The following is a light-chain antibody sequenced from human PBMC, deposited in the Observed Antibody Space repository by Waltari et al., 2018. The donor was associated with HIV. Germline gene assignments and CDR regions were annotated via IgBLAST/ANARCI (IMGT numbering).Light chain of an antibody. CDR3: QQYYSTPHS. CDR1: PSVLYSSNNKNY. Sequence: CKSSPSVLYSSNNKNYLAWYQQKPGQPPKLLIYWASTRESGVPDRFSGSGSGTDFTLTISSLQAEDVAVYYCQQYYSTPHSFGQGTKLEIK. V-gene: IGKV4-1*01. J-gene: IGKJ2*03. CDR2: WAS.